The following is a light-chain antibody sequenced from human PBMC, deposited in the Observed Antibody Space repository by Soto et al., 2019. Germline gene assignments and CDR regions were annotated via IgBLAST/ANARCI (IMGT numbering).Light chain of an antibody. J-gene: IGKJ2*01. Sequence: EIVLTQSPGTLSLSPGERATLSCRASQSVSSSYLAWYQQKPGQAPRLLIYGASSRATGIPDRFSGSGSGTDSTLTISRLEPEDFAVYYCQQYGSSLYTFGQGTNLEIK. CDR3: QQYGSSLYT. CDR2: GAS. CDR1: QSVSSSY. V-gene: IGKV3-20*01.